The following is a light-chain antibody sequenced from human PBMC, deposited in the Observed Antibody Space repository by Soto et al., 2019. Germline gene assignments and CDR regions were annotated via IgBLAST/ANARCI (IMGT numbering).Light chain of an antibody. J-gene: IGLJ1*01. CDR1: NSYVGGYEY. CDR2: DVS. CDR3: SSYTTSSPFGV. Sequence: QLVLTQPASGSGSPRQSSPIFRTGNNSYVGGYEYVSGYQQHPGKAPKRIFYDVSYRPSGVSIRFFGPKSGNTASLAIFGFQAEDEADYYCSSYTTSSPFGVFGTGTKVTVL. V-gene: IGLV2-14*03.